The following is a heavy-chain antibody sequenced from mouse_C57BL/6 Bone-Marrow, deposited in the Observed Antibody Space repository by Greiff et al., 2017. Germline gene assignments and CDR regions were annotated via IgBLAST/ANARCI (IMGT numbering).Heavy chain of an antibody. CDR2: IYPGDGDT. CDR3: ARLYDGYPLDY. CDR1: GYAFSSSW. Sequence: SGPELVKPGASVKISCKASGYAFSSSWMNWVKQRPGKGLEWIGRIYPGDGDTNYNGKFKGKATLTADKSSSTAYMQLSSLTSEDSAVYFCARLYDGYPLDYWGQGTTLTVSS. V-gene: IGHV1-82*01. D-gene: IGHD2-3*01. J-gene: IGHJ2*01.